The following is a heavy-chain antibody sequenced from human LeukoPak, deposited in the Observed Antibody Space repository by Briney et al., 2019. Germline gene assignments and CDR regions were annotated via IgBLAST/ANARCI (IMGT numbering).Heavy chain of an antibody. D-gene: IGHD6-19*01. CDR1: GYTFTSYG. CDR2: ISAYNGNT. Sequence: ASVKVSCKATGYTFTSYGISWVRQAPGQGLEWMGWISAYNGNTNYAQKLQGRVTMTTDTSTSTAYMELRSLRSDDTAVYYCARDPSSGWRDAFDIWGQGTMVTVSS. V-gene: IGHV1-18*04. J-gene: IGHJ3*02. CDR3: ARDPSSGWRDAFDI.